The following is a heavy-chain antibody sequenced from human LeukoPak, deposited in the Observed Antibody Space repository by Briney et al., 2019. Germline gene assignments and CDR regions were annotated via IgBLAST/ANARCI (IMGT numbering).Heavy chain of an antibody. V-gene: IGHV1-8*01. D-gene: IGHD3-22*01. CDR1: GYTFTNYD. Sequence: ASVRVSCKTSGYTFTNYDINWVRQAPGAGLEWWGWVNPNSGNTGCAQQFQGRLTVTTDSSTSTAYMELSSLTSNDSAVYFCARRSDHYDSSAYRHWGQGTLVTVSS. CDR2: VNPNSGNT. J-gene: IGHJ4*02. CDR3: ARRSDHYDSSAYRH.